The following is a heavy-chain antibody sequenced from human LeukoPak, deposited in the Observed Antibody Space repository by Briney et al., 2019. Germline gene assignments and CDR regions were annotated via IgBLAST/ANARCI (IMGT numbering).Heavy chain of an antibody. V-gene: IGHV3-30*01. Sequence: GGSLRLSCAASGFTFSSYAMHWVRQAPGEGLEWVAVISYDGSNKYYADSVKGRFTISRDNSKNTLYLQMNSLRAEDTAVYYCARAYYDFWSGYQMDVWGKGTTVTVSS. CDR3: ARAYYDFWSGYQMDV. D-gene: IGHD3-3*01. CDR1: GFTFSSYA. J-gene: IGHJ6*04. CDR2: ISYDGSNK.